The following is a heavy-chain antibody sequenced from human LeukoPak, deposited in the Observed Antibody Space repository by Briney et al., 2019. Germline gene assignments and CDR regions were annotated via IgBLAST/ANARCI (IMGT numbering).Heavy chain of an antibody. Sequence: GGSLRLSCAASEFTFSKFPMGWVRQAPGRGLEWVSAISASGDVTFHADSVRGRFTISRDNSKSTLFLQMNDLRVEDAAKFYCAKSLFTSATGTGRAFHIWGQGTMVSVSS. CDR3: AKSLFTSATGTGRAFHI. J-gene: IGHJ3*02. V-gene: IGHV3-23*01. CDR1: EFTFSKFP. CDR2: ISASGDVT. D-gene: IGHD1-1*01.